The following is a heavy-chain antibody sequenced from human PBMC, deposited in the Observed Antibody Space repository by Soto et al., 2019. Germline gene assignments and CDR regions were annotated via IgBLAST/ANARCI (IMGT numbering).Heavy chain of an antibody. J-gene: IGHJ6*02. Sequence: LRLSCAVSGFRFSTYAMHWVRQAAGKGLEWLAIIGFDGVKEYYAESVRGRFTISIDNPKNTVFLQMDSVGAQDSALYCCTRATFDVWGQGTTVTVSS. CDR1: GFRFSTYA. CDR3: TRATFDV. CDR2: IGFDGVKE. V-gene: IGHV3-33*01.